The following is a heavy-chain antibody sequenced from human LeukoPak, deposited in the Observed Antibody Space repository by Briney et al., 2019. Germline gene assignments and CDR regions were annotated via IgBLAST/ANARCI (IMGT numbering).Heavy chain of an antibody. Sequence: ASVKVSCKASGYTFTNYGISWVRQAPGQGLEWMGWISIYNGNTDYAQKLRGRVTMTTDTSTSTAYMELRSLRSDDTAVYYCARITYDFWSGYYMPDDPWGQRTLVTVSS. D-gene: IGHD3-3*01. CDR3: ARITYDFWSGYYMPDDP. CDR2: ISIYNGNT. J-gene: IGHJ5*02. CDR1: GYTFTNYG. V-gene: IGHV1-18*01.